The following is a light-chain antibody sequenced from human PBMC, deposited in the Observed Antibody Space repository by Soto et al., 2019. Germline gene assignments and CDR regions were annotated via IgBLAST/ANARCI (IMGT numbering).Light chain of an antibody. J-gene: IGKJ5*01. CDR1: QSISTNY. V-gene: IGKV3-20*01. CDR3: QQYGRT. Sequence: EIVLTQSPGTLSLSPGESATLSYRISQSISTNYLAWYQQKPGQAPRLLIYAASSRLTGIPDRFSGSGSGTDLHLTISRLEPEDFAVYYCQQYGRTFGQGTRPEIK. CDR2: AAS.